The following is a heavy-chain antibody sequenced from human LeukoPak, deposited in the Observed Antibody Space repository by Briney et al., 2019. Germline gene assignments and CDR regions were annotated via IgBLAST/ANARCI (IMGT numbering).Heavy chain of an antibody. D-gene: IGHD1-26*01. J-gene: IGHJ4*02. CDR1: GFTFSSYW. Sequence: GGSLRLSCAASGFTFSSYWMHWVRQAPGKGLVWVSRINSDGSSTSYADSVKGRFTISRDNAKNTLYLQMNSLRAEDTAVYYCARASVYGSYLFDYWGQGTLVTVSS. V-gene: IGHV3-74*01. CDR3: ARASVYGSYLFDY. CDR2: INSDGSST.